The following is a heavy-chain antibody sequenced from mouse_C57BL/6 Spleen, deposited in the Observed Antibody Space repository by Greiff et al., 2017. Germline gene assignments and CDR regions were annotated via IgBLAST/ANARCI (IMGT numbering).Heavy chain of an antibody. V-gene: IGHV2-5*01. Sequence: VMLVESGPGLVQPSQRLSITCTVSGFSFTSYGVHWVRQSPGKGLEWLGVIWRGGSTDYNAAFMSRLSITKDNSKSQVFFKMNSLQADDTAIYYCAKGGDYSTFDYWGQGTTLTVSS. J-gene: IGHJ2*01. D-gene: IGHD2-5*01. CDR1: GFSFTSYG. CDR3: AKGGDYSTFDY. CDR2: IWRGGST.